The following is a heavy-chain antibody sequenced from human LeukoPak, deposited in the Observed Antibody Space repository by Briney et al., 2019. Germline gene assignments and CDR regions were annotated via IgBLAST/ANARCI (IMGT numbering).Heavy chain of an antibody. V-gene: IGHV3-74*01. J-gene: IGHJ4*02. CDR1: GFTFSNYW. D-gene: IGHD5-24*01. CDR3: ARGYNYANDFDS. Sequence: PGGSLRLSCVASGFTFSNYWMHWVRQAPGKGLVWVSRITSDETATAYADSVKGRFTISRDNAKNTLYLQMNSLRVEDTALYYCARGYNYANDFDSWGQGTLVSVSS. CDR2: ITSDETAT.